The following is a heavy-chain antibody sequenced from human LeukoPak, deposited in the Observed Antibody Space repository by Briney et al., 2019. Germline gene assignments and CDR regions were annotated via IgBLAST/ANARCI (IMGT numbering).Heavy chain of an antibody. V-gene: IGHV4-59*12. J-gene: IGHJ5*02. CDR2: IYYSGST. Sequence: SETLSLTCTVSGGSISSYYWSWIRQPPGKGLEWIGYIYYSGSTNYNPSLKSRVTISVDTSKNQFSLKLSSVTAADTAVYYCTRDGPRSSGYPDTWGQGTRVTVSS. CDR1: GGSISSYY. D-gene: IGHD3-22*01. CDR3: TRDGPRSSGYPDT.